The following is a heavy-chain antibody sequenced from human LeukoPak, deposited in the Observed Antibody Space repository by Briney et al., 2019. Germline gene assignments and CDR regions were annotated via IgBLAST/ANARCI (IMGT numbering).Heavy chain of an antibody. V-gene: IGHV1-69*13. CDR1: GYTFTSYA. D-gene: IGHD5/OR15-5a*01. CDR2: IIPILGTA. CDR3: ARESTEDRPGS. Sequence: SVKVSCKASGYTFTSYAISWVRQAPGQGLEWLGGIIPILGTANYAQRFQGRVTITADESTYTAYMELSSLRSEDTAVYYCARESTEDRPGSWGQGTLVTVSS. J-gene: IGHJ5*02.